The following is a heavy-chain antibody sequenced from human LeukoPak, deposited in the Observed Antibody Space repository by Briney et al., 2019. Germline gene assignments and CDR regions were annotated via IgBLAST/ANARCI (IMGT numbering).Heavy chain of an antibody. CDR3: GTSRSRTSGFEY. CDR2: IYNDGGT. D-gene: IGHD2-8*02. Sequence: GGSLRLSCAASGFTVSSNYMNWVRQAPGKGLGWVSVIYNDGGTYYADSVKGRFTISRDNSKNTLYLQMNSLRAEDTAVYYCGTSRSRTSGFEYWGQGTLVTVSS. V-gene: IGHV3-53*01. J-gene: IGHJ4*02. CDR1: GFTVSSNY.